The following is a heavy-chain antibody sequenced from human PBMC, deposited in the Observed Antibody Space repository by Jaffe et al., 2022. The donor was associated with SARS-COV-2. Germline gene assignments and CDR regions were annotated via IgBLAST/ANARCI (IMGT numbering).Heavy chain of an antibody. CDR3: ARDPRHATKRGGKMATGFDP. CDR2: IYSGGST. Sequence: EVQLVESGGGLVQPGGSLRLSCAASGFTVSSNYMSWVRQAPGKGLEWVSVIYSGGSTYYADSVKGRFTISRDNSKNTLYLQMNSLRAEDTAVYYCARDPRHATKRGGKMATGFDPWGQGTLVTVSS. V-gene: IGHV3-66*02. CDR1: GFTVSSNY. D-gene: IGHD5-12*01. J-gene: IGHJ5*02.